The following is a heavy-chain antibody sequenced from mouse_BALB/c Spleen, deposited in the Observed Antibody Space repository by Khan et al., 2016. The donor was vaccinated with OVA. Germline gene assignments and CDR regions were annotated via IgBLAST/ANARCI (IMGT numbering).Heavy chain of an antibody. CDR2: INYDGNI. V-gene: IGHV3-6*02. J-gene: IGHJ3*01. CDR1: DYSITSGYY. CDR3: ASSYCYLGFAY. Sequence: EVQLQESGPGLVKPSQSLSLTCSVTDYSITSGYYWNWIRQFPGNKLEWMAYINYDGNINYNPSLKNRISITRNTSKNKFFLKLDSVTTEDTATSFCASSYCYLGFAYWGQGTLVTVSA. D-gene: IGHD1-2*01.